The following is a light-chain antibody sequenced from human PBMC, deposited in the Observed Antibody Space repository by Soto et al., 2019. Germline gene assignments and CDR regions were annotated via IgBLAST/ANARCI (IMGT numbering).Light chain of an antibody. CDR2: EVS. CDR3: SSYTSSTPPV. CDR1: SSDVGGYAY. V-gene: IGLV2-14*01. Sequence: QSVLTQPASVSGSPGQSITISCTGTSSDVGGYAYVSWYQQYPGKAPKLVISEVSNRPSGVSHRFSGSRSGNTASLTISGLQAEDEADYYCSSYTSSTPPVFGGGTKLTVL. J-gene: IGLJ3*02.